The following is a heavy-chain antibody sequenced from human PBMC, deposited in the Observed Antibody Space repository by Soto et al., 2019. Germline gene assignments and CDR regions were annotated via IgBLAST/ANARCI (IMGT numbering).Heavy chain of an antibody. CDR1: GGSVSSGSYY. D-gene: IGHD2-15*01. Sequence: PSETLSLTCTVSGGSVSSGSYYWSWIRQPPGKGLEWIGYIYYSGSTNYNPSLKSRVTISVDTSKNQFSLKLNSVTAADTAVYYCARARWYDAFDVWGQGTVVTVSS. V-gene: IGHV4-61*01. CDR3: ARARWYDAFDV. CDR2: IYYSGST. J-gene: IGHJ3*01.